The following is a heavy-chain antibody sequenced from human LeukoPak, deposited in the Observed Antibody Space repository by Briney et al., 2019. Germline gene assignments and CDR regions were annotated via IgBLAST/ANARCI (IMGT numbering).Heavy chain of an antibody. CDR1: GYSFTNYY. CDR2: INPSGGGT. Sequence: ASVKVSCKASGYSFTNYYMHWVRQAPGQGLEWMGIINPSGGGTSYAQKFQGRVTMTRDTSTSTVYMELSSLRSEDTAVYYCAREGVLLWFGELLPNWFDPWGQGTLVTVSS. V-gene: IGHV1-46*01. CDR3: AREGVLLWFGELLPNWFDP. D-gene: IGHD3-10*01. J-gene: IGHJ5*02.